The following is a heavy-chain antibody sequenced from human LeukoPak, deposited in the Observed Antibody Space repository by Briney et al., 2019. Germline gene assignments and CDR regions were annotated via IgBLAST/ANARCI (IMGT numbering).Heavy chain of an antibody. CDR2: IRYDGSNK. CDR1: GFTFNSYW. CDR3: APDGNYDSSGYYPHY. Sequence: PGGSLRLSCAASGFTFNSYWMSWVRQAPGKGLEWVAFIRYDGSNKYYADSVKGRFTISRDNSKNTLYLQMNSLRAEDTAVYYCAPDGNYDSSGYYPHYWGQGTLVTVSS. J-gene: IGHJ4*02. V-gene: IGHV3-30*02. D-gene: IGHD3-22*01.